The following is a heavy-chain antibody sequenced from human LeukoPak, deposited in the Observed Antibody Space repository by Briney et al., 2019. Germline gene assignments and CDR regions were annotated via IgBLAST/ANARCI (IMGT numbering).Heavy chain of an antibody. CDR1: GGSISSSSYY. Sequence: SETLSLTCTVSGGSISSSSYYWGWIRQPPGKGLEWIGSIYYSGSTYYNPSLKSRVTISVDTSKNQFSLKLSSVTAADTAVYYCARNPGYREYSGSPYYFDYWGQGTLVTVSS. D-gene: IGHD1-26*01. CDR2: IYYSGST. J-gene: IGHJ4*02. V-gene: IGHV4-39*01. CDR3: ARNPGYREYSGSPYYFDY.